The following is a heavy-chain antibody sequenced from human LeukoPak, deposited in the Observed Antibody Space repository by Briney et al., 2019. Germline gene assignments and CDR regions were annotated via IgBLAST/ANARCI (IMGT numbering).Heavy chain of an antibody. J-gene: IGHJ3*02. CDR1: GFSVSSDY. V-gene: IGHV3-21*01. CDR3: ARASGTPDI. Sequence: GALRLSCAASGFSVSSDYMSWVRQAPGKGLEWVSSISSSSSYIYYADSVKGRFTISRDNAKNSLYLQMNSLRAEDTAVYYCARASGTPDIWGQGTMVTVSS. CDR2: ISSSSSYI.